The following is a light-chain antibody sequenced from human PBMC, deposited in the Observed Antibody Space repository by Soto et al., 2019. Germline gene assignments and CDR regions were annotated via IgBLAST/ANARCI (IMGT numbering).Light chain of an antibody. CDR3: QSYDSSLSVVV. CDR2: GNS. CDR1: SSNIGAGYD. J-gene: IGLJ2*01. V-gene: IGLV1-40*01. Sequence: SVLTPPPSVTAAPGQKVTISCTGSSSNIGAGYDVHWYQQPPGTAPKLLIYGNSNRPSGVPDRFSGSKSGTSASLAITGLQAEDEADYYCQSYDSSLSVVVFGGG.